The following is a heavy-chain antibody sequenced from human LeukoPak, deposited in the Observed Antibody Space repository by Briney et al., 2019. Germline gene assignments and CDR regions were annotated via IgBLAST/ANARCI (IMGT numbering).Heavy chain of an antibody. D-gene: IGHD5-18*01. V-gene: IGHV3-23*01. CDR1: GFTFSTYA. Sequence: PGGSLRLSCAASGFTFSTYAMSWVRQAPGKGLEWVSAICGSDGSRYYADSVKGRFTISRDNSKNTLYLQMNSLRAEDTAVYYCARTRGYSYGPTPYYFDYWGQGTLVTVSS. CDR2: ICGSDGSR. CDR3: ARTRGYSYGPTPYYFDY. J-gene: IGHJ4*02.